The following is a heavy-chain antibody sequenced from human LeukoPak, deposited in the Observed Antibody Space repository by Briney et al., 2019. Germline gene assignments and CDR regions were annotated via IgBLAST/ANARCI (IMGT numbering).Heavy chain of an antibody. V-gene: IGHV1-2*02. D-gene: IGHD3-22*01. CDR3: ARDCPMIVVVMWSECGAFDI. J-gene: IGHJ3*02. Sequence: PLASVKVSCKASEYTFTGYYMHWVRQAPGQGLERMGWINPNSGATSYAQKFQGRVTMTREMSITTVYMELSRLRSDDTAVYYCARDCPMIVVVMWSECGAFDIWGQGTMVTVSS. CDR2: INPNSGAT. CDR1: EYTFTGYY.